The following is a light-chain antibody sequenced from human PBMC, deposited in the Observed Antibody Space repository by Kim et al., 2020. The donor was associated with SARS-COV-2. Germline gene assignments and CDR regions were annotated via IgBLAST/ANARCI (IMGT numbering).Light chain of an antibody. V-gene: IGKV3-11*01. CDR1: QTISHY. CDR3: QHRRYRALLT. J-gene: IGKJ2*01. Sequence: EIVLTQSPASLSLSPGERVTLSCRASQTISHYLAWFKQKPGQARRLLMYDTSNRATGIPSRFSVSGSGTDFTLTISSLEPGDVAIYYCQHRRYRALLTFGEGTKLEI. CDR2: DTS.